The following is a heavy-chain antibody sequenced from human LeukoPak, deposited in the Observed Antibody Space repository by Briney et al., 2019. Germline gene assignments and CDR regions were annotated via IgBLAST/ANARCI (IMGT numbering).Heavy chain of an antibody. Sequence: SETLSLTCTVSGGSVSSSSYYWGWIRQPPGKGLEWIGSIYYSGSTYYNPSLKSRVTISVDTSKNQFSLKLSSVTAADTAVYYCARQEVEIATIYYGGDFDYWGQGTLVTVSS. CDR3: ARQEVEIATIYYGGDFDY. D-gene: IGHD5-24*01. V-gene: IGHV4-39*01. CDR1: GGSVSSSSYY. CDR2: IYYSGST. J-gene: IGHJ4*02.